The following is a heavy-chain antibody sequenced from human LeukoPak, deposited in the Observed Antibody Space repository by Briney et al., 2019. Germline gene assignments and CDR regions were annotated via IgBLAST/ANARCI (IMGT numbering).Heavy chain of an antibody. Sequence: SETLSLTCTVSGGSISSSSYYWGWIRQPPGKGLEWIGSIYYGGSTYYNPSLKSRVTISVDTSKNQFSLKLSSVTAADTAVYYCAREGWIQLWLQPYYFDYWGQGTLVTVSS. D-gene: IGHD5-18*01. CDR2: IYYGGST. J-gene: IGHJ4*02. CDR3: AREGWIQLWLQPYYFDY. CDR1: GGSISSSSYY. V-gene: IGHV4-39*07.